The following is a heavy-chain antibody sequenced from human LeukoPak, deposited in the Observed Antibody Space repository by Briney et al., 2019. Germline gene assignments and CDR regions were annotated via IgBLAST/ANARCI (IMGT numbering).Heavy chain of an antibody. V-gene: IGHV4-39*01. CDR3: ARGTRTMVRGVIADY. CDR2: IYYSEST. J-gene: IGHJ4*02. CDR1: GGSISSGSYY. D-gene: IGHD3-10*01. Sequence: SQTLSLTCTVSGGSISSGSYYWSWIRQPAGKGLEWIGSIYYSESTYYNPSLKSRVTISVDTSKNQFSLKLSSVTAADTAVYYCARGTRTMVRGVIADYWGQGTLVTVSS.